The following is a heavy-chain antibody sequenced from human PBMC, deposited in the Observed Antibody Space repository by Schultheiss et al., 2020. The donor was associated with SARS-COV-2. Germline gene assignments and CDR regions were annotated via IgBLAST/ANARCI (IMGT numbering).Heavy chain of an antibody. Sequence: SQTLSLTCTVSGGSIYSHYWNWIRQPPGKGPEWIGFSHYSGATMYNPSLRSRVSMSVDTSKNQFTLQLTSVTAADTAVYYCARRQYDFWSANWFDPWGQGTLVTVSS. V-gene: IGHV4-59*11. CDR3: ARRQYDFWSANWFDP. CDR1: GGSIYSHY. D-gene: IGHD3-3*01. J-gene: IGHJ5*02. CDR2: SHYSGAT.